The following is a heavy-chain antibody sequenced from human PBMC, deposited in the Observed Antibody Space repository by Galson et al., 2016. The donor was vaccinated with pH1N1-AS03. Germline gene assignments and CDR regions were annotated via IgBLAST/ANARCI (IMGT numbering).Heavy chain of an antibody. D-gene: IGHD5-24*01. CDR1: GYTFTSYY. CDR2: INPDTGST. J-gene: IGHJ4*02. CDR3: ARVLRRDGENYPGGFDF. V-gene: IGHV1-46*03. Sequence: SVKVSCKASGYTFTSYYLHWVRQAPGQGLEWMGLINPDTGSTNYAQKFQGRVTVTRDTSTSTVYMDLSSLRSEDTAVYYCARVLRRDGENYPGGFDFWGQGTLVTVSS.